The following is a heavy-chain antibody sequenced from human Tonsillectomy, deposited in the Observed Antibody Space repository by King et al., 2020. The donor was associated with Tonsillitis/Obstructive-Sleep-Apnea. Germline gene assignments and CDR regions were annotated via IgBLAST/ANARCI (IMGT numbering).Heavy chain of an antibody. D-gene: IGHD3-16*01. V-gene: IGHV5-10-1*03. Sequence: QLVQSGAEVKKPGESLRISCKGSGYSFTSYWISWVRQMPGKGLEWMGTIDPSDSYTNYSPSFQGHVAISADKSITTASLQCSSLKASDTAVYYCAGLDVSGSFPHYYYCGVEVWGEGTTGTVSS. CDR3: AGLDVSGSFPHYYYCGVEV. J-gene: IGHJ6*01. CDR1: GYSFTSYW. CDR2: IDPSDSYT.